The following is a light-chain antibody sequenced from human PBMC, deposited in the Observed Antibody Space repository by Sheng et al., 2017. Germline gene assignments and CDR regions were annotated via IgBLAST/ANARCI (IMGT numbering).Light chain of an antibody. J-gene: IGLJ2*01. CDR3: QVWDSSSNVV. Sequence: SYVLTQPPSVSVAPGQDGQDYLWGETTLEVKVSTGTSRSQARPLCWSSMMITTGPQEFLSRFSGSNSGNTATLTISRVEAGDEADYYCQVWDSSSNVVFGGGTKLTVL. CDR1: TLEVKV. V-gene: IGLV3-21*02. CDR2: MIT.